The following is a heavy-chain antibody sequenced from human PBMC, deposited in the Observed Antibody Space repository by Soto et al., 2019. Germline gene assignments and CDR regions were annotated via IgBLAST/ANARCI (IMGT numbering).Heavy chain of an antibody. CDR3: AKALRYFDWPPYYFDY. CDR2: ISGSGGST. CDR1: GFTFTSYA. D-gene: IGHD3-9*01. J-gene: IGHJ4*02. V-gene: IGHV3-23*01. Sequence: PGGSLRLSCAASGFTFTSYAMSWVRQAPGKGLEWVSAISGSGGSTYYADSVKGRFTISRDNSKNTLYLQMNSLRAEDTAVYYCAKALRYFDWPPYYFDYWGQGTLVTVSS.